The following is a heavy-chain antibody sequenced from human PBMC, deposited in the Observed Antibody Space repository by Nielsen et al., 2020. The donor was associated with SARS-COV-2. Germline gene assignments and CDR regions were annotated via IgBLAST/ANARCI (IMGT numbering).Heavy chain of an antibody. CDR1: GFTFSSYA. J-gene: IGHJ3*02. Sequence: GGSLRLSCAASGFTFSSYAMHWVRQAPGKGLEWVAVISYDGSSKYYADSVKGRFTISRDNSKNTLYLQMNSLRAEDTAVYYCARGGITMIVVKGHEGNTYRDAFDIWGQGTMVTVSS. V-gene: IGHV3-30*04. CDR2: ISYDGSSK. CDR3: ARGGITMIVVKGHEGNTYRDAFDI. D-gene: IGHD3-22*01.